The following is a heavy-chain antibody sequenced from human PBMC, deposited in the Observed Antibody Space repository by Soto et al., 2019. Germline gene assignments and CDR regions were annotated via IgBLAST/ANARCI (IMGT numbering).Heavy chain of an antibody. Sequence: TLSLTCPVSGGSISSGGYYWSWIRQHPGNGLEWILDIWYICSTYYTPSLKSRVTISEATSKNQSSLKRSSVPAADTVVYYCGRGFAMMVVVESDAPAKYSLDSWGQGTLVTVSS. V-gene: IGHV4-31*03. J-gene: IGHJ4*02. CDR1: GGSISSGGYY. CDR3: GRGFAMMVVVESDAPAKYSLDS. D-gene: IGHD3-22*01. CDR2: IWYICST.